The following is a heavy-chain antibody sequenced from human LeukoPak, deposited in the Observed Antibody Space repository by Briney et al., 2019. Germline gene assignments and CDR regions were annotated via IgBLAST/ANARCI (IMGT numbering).Heavy chain of an antibody. V-gene: IGHV3-7*01. D-gene: IGHD6-25*01. J-gene: IGHJ4*02. CDR2: IKQDGSEK. Sequence: GGSLRLSCAASGFTFSSYWMGWVRQAPGKGLGWVANIKQDGSEKYYVDSVKGRFTISRDDAKNSLYLQMNSLRAEDTAVYYCARSTAGFDYWGQGTLVTVSS. CDR1: GFTFSSYW. CDR3: ARSTAGFDY.